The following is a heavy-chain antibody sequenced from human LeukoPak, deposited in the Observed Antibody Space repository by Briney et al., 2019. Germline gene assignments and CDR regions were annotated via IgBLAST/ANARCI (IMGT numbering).Heavy chain of an antibody. CDR1: GFTFSTYG. V-gene: IGHV3-30*03. CDR3: ARGDVMDV. J-gene: IGHJ6*03. CDR2: ISYDGSTK. Sequence: GGSLRLSCTASGFTFSTYGMHWVRQAPGKGLEWVTLISYDGSTKYYSDSVKGRFTLSRDNSKNTLYLQMNSLRAEDTAVYYCARGDVMDVWGKGTTVTISS.